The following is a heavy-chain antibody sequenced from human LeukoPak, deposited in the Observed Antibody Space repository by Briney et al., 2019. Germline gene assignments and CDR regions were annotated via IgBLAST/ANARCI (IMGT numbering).Heavy chain of an antibody. V-gene: IGHV3-21*01. CDR3: AREMLAAVAAQS. CDR2: ITSSSSYI. D-gene: IGHD6-19*01. CDR1: GFTFSSYS. J-gene: IGHJ5*02. Sequence: GGSLRLSCAASGFTFSSYSMDWVRQAPGKGLEWVSSITSSSSYIYYADSVKGRFTISRDNAKNSLYLQMNSLRAEDTAVYYCAREMLAAVAAQSWGQGTLVTVSS.